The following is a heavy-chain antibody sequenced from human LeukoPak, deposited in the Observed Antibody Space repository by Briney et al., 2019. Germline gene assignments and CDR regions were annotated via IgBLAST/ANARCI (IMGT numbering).Heavy chain of an antibody. CDR3: ARTYYYGSGTYYNFDY. J-gene: IGHJ4*02. CDR1: GYTFTSHG. D-gene: IGHD3-10*01. CDR2: ISAYNGNT. V-gene: IGHV1-18*01. Sequence: ASVKVSCKASGYTFTSHGISWVRQAPRQELEWMGWISAYNGNTKYALKLQGRVTMTTDTSTSTAYMELRSLRSDDTAVYYCARTYYYGSGTYYNFDYWGQGTLVTVSS.